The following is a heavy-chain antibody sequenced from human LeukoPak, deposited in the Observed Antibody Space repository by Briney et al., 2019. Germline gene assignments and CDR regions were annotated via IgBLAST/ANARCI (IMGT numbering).Heavy chain of an antibody. J-gene: IGHJ4*02. V-gene: IGHV3-23*01. CDR3: AKVSIVVVPAATNFDY. D-gene: IGHD2-2*01. CDR1: GFTFSSYA. CDR2: ISGSGGST. Sequence: GGSLRLSCAASGFTFSSYAMSWVRQARGKGLEWVSAISGSGGSTYYADSVKGRFTISRDNSKNTLYLQMNSLRAEDTAVYYCAKVSIVVVPAATNFDYWGQGPLVTVSS.